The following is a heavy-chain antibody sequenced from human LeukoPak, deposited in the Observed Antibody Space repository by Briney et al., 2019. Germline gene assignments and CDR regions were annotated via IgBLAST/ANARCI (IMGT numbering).Heavy chain of an antibody. Sequence: PGGSLRLSCAASGFTVIRNYMSWVRQAPGKGLEWVSVIYSGGSTYYADSVKGRFTISRDNSKNTLYLQMNSLRAEDTAVYYCARGPSDHDSIGDYWGQGTLVTVSS. J-gene: IGHJ4*02. CDR2: IYSGGST. V-gene: IGHV3-53*01. CDR3: ARGPSDHDSIGDY. D-gene: IGHD3-22*01. CDR1: GFTVIRNY.